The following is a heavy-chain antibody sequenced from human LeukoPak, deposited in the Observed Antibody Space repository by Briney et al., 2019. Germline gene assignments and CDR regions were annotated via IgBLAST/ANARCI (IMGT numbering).Heavy chain of an antibody. CDR1: GYTFTSYY. Sequence: ASMKVSCKASGYTFTSYYMHWVRQAPGQGLEWMGIINPSGGSTSYAQKFQGRVIMTRDMSTSTVYMELSSLRSEDTAVYYCARVLSRWELPIHYWGQGTLVTVSS. J-gene: IGHJ4*02. D-gene: IGHD1-26*01. V-gene: IGHV1-46*01. CDR3: ARVLSRWELPIHY. CDR2: INPSGGST.